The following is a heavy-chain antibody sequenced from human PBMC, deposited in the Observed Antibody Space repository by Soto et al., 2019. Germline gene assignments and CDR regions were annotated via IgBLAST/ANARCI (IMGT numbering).Heavy chain of an antibody. Sequence: QVQLVQSGAEVKKPGASVKVSCKASGYTFTSHYMHRVRQAPGQGLEWMGIINPSGGSTSYAQKVQGRVTMTRDTTRSTVYMELSSLSSEDTAVYYCAKGRGIPDAFDIWGQGTMVTVSS. CDR2: INPSGGST. D-gene: IGHD3-10*01. CDR1: GYTFTSHY. V-gene: IGHV1-46*03. J-gene: IGHJ3*02. CDR3: AKGRGIPDAFDI.